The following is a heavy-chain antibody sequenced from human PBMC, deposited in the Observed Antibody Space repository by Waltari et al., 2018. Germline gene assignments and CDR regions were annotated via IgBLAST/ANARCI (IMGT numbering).Heavy chain of an antibody. J-gene: IGHJ3*02. CDR1: GYIFTAFF. CDR2: INPRSGGT. V-gene: IGHV1-2*06. CDR3: ARWAIGEWELLDAFDI. Sequence: QVQLVQSGAEVKNPGASVKVSCKASGYIFTAFFLHWIRQAPGQGFEWLGRINPRSGGTNVAQKFQGRITMTRDTSINTAYMELSSLRPDDTAMYYCARWAIGEWELLDAFDIWGQGTMVTVSS. D-gene: IGHD1-26*01.